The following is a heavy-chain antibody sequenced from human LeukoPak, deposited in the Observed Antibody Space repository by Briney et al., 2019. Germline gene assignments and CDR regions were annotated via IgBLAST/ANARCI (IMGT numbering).Heavy chain of an antibody. V-gene: IGHV3-23*01. CDR3: ARDTSYGDYTLPDY. J-gene: IGHJ4*02. Sequence: SGGSLRLSCAASGFTFSSYAMTWVRQAPGKGLEWVSAISGAGGSTFYADSVKGRFTISRDNSKNTLYLQMNSLRADDTAVYYCARDTSYGDYTLPDYWGQGTLVTVSS. D-gene: IGHD4-17*01. CDR2: ISGAGGST. CDR1: GFTFSSYA.